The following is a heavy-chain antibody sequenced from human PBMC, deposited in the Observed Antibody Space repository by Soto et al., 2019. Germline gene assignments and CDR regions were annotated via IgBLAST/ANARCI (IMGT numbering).Heavy chain of an antibody. Sequence: QVQLVESGGGVVQPGRSLRLSCAASGFTFSSYAMHWVRQAPGKGLEWVAVISYDGSNKYYADSVKGRFTISRDNSKNTLYLQMNSLRAQDTAVYYCARVRAVWVTPDAFDIWGQGTMVTVSS. J-gene: IGHJ3*02. D-gene: IGHD2-21*02. V-gene: IGHV3-30-3*01. CDR3: ARVRAVWVTPDAFDI. CDR1: GFTFSSYA. CDR2: ISYDGSNK.